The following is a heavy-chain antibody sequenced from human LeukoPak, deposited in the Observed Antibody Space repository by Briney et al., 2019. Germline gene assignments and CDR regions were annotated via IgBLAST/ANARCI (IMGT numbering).Heavy chain of an antibody. D-gene: IGHD6-6*01. CDR2: INHSGST. CDR3: ARGRWYSSSSRRNWLDP. Sequence: KSSETLSLTCAVYGGSFSGYYWSWIRQPPGKGLEWIGEINHSGSTNYNPSLKSRVTISVDTSKNQFSLKLSSVTAADTAVYYCARGRWYSSSSRRNWLDPWGQGTLVTVSS. CDR1: GGSFSGYY. J-gene: IGHJ5*02. V-gene: IGHV4-34*01.